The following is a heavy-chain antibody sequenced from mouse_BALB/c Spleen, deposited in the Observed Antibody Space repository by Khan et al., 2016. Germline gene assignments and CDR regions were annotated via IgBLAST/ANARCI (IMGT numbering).Heavy chain of an antibody. V-gene: IGHV1-4*01. Sequence: QVQLQQSGAELVKPGASVKMSCKASGYTFTSYTMHWVKQRPGQGLEWIGYINPSSGYTKYNQKFKDKATLTADKSSSTAYMQLSSLTSEDSAVYYWARNSTRASYWGQGTTLTVSS. D-gene: IGHD3-1*01. J-gene: IGHJ2*01. CDR3: ARNSTRASY. CDR2: INPSSGYT. CDR1: GYTFTSYT.